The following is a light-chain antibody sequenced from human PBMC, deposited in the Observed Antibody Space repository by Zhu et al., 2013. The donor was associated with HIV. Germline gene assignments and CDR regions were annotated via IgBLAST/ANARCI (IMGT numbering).Light chain of an antibody. V-gene: IGKV1-5*01. CDR2: DAS. CDR3: QQYYSTPST. CDR1: QSISNS. J-gene: IGKJ2*01. Sequence: DIQLTQSPSTLATSVGDRVTITCRASQSISNSLAWYQQKPGNAPKLLIYDASNLESGVPSRFSGSGSGTEFSLTISSLQAEDVAVYYCQQYYSTPSTFGQGTKLEIK.